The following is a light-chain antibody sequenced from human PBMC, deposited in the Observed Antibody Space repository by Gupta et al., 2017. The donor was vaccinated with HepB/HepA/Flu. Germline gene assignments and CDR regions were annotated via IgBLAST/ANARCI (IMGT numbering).Light chain of an antibody. J-gene: IGKJ4*01. CDR2: DAS. CDR3: QQYDNLLSLT. CDR1: QDIDNY. V-gene: IGKV1-33*01. Sequence: DIQMTQSPSSLSASVGDRVTITCQASQDIDNYLNWYQQKSGKAPKLLLYDASNLETGVPSRFSGSGSGTDFNFTISILQPEDIATSYCQQYDNLLSLTFGGGTKVEIK.